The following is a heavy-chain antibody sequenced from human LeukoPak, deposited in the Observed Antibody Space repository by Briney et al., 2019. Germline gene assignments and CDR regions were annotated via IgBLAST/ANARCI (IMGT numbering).Heavy chain of an antibody. D-gene: IGHD3-22*01. CDR3: ARARSSGYYPLNY. J-gene: IGHJ4*02. CDR2: INHSGSA. CDR1: GGSFSSYY. Sequence: PSETLSLTCAVYGGSFSSYYWNWIRQPPGKGLEWIGEINHSGSANYNPSLKSRVTISVDTSKKQFSLKLNSVTAADTAVYYCARARSSGYYPLNYWGQGTLVTVSS. V-gene: IGHV4-34*01.